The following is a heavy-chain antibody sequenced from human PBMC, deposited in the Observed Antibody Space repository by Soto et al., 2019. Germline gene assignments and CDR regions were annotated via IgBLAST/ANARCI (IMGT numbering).Heavy chain of an antibody. J-gene: IGHJ3*02. CDR1: GFTFSSYS. CDR3: AREGAWTVRAVADYGAFDI. CDR2: ISSSSSII. V-gene: IGHV3-48*02. Sequence: EVQLVDSGGGLVQPGGSLRLSCAASGFTFSSYSLHRVRQASGQGLVWVSYISSSSSIIYYADLLKGRFTISRDNAKNSLYLQMNGLRDEDTAVYYCAREGAWTVRAVADYGAFDIWGQGTMVTVSS. D-gene: IGHD6-19*01.